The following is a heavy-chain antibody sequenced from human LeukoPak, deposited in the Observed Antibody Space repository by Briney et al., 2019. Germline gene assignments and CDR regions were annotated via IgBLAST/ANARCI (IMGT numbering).Heavy chain of an antibody. Sequence: ASVKVSCKASGYTFTGYYMHWVRQAPGQGLEWMGWINPNSGGTNYAQKFQGRVTMTRDTSISTAYMELSRLRSDDTAVYYCARVAYRCSGGSCYSGRVINWFDPWGQGTLVTVSS. CDR3: ARVAYRCSGGSCYSGRVINWFDP. V-gene: IGHV1-2*02. CDR1: GYTFTGYY. CDR2: INPNSGGT. D-gene: IGHD2-15*01. J-gene: IGHJ5*02.